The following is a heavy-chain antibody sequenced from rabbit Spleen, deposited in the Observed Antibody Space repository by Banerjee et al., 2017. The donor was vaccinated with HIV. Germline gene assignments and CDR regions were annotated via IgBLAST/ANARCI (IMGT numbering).Heavy chain of an antibody. D-gene: IGHD4-1*01. V-gene: IGHV1S45*01. Sequence: QEQLVESGGGLVKPEGSLKLSCTASGFSFSNKAVMCWVRQAPGKGLEWIACINAVTGKAVYASWAKGRYTFSKTSSTTVTLEMTSLTDADTATYFCARDLTGAIGWNFGWWGPGPLVTVS. CDR2: INAVTGKA. CDR1: GFSFSNKAV. CDR3: ARDLTGAIGWNFGW. J-gene: IGHJ4*01.